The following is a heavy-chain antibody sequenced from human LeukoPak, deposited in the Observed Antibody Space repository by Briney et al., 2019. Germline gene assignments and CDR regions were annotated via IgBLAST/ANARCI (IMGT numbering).Heavy chain of an antibody. D-gene: IGHD2-21*02. CDR1: GFTFSSYS. CDR3: ARDQGGDGDNWFDP. CDR2: ISSSSSYI. J-gene: IGHJ5*02. V-gene: IGHV3-21*01. Sequence: GGSLRLSCAASGFTFSSYSMNWVRQAPGKGLEWVSSISSSSSYIYYADSVKGRFTISRDNAKNSLYLQMNSLRAEDTAVYYCARDQGGDGDNWFDPWGQGTLVTDSS.